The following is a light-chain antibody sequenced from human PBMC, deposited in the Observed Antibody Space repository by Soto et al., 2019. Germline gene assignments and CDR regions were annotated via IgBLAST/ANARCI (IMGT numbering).Light chain of an antibody. CDR1: QSISSW. CDR2: TAS. V-gene: IGKV1-5*03. CDR3: QHYNTYSGP. J-gene: IGKJ3*01. Sequence: DIQMTQSPSILSASVGDRVTITCRASQSISSWLAWYQQKPGKAPKLLIYTASSLESGVPSRFSGSGSGTEFTLPISSLQPDDFATYYCQHYNTYSGPFGPGTKVDIK.